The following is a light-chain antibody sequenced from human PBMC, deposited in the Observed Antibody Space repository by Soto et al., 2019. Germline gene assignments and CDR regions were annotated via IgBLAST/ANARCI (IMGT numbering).Light chain of an antibody. CDR3: QQYAFSPRT. CDR2: GGS. CDR1: QSIDSKY. J-gene: IGKJ5*01. V-gene: IGKV3-20*01. Sequence: EIVLTQSPGTLALSPGERATLSCRASQSIDSKYFSWYQQKPGQAPRLLIYGGSRRATGVPDRFSGAGSGTDFTLTISRLEPVDFAVFYCQQYAFSPRTFGQGTRLQIK.